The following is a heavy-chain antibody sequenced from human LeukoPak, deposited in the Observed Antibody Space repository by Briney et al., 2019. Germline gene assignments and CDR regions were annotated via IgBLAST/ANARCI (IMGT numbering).Heavy chain of an antibody. D-gene: IGHD6-13*01. J-gene: IGHJ4*02. CDR2: ISWNSGSI. V-gene: IGHV3-9*02. Sequence: AGGSLRLSCAASGFTSDDYAMHWVRQAPGKGLEWVSGISWNSGSIGYADSVKGRFTISRDNAKNSLYLQMNSLRAEDTALYYCAKVDSSSWSYRRGAFDYWGQGTLVTVSS. CDR1: GFTSDDYA. CDR3: AKVDSSSWSYRRGAFDY.